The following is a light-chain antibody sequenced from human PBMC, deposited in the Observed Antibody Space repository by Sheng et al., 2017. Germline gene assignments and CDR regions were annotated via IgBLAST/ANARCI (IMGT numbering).Light chain of an antibody. CDR2: AAS. J-gene: IGKJ4*01. CDR1: QGISTS. V-gene: IGKV1-8*01. CDR3: QQYYRYPPLT. Sequence: AIRMTQSPSSLSASTGDRVTITCRASQGISTSLAWYQQKPGKAPKLLIYAASTLQSGVPSRFSGSGSGTDFTLTISRLQSENFATYYCQQYYRYPPLTFGGGTRVEIK.